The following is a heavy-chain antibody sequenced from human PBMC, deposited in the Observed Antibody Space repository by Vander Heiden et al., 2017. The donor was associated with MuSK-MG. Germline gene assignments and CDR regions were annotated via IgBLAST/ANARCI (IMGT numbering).Heavy chain of an antibody. CDR2: ISGSGGST. CDR1: GFTFSSYA. V-gene: IGHV3-23*01. CDR3: AKDRVYSIGWDGLGGWFDP. Sequence: EVQLLESGGGLVQPGGSLRLSCAAPGFTFSSYAMGWVRQAPGKGLEWVSAISGSGGSTYYAESVKGRCTISRDNSKNTLYLQMNSLRAEETAVYYCAKDRVYSIGWDGLGGWFDPWVQVTLVTVSS. D-gene: IGHD6-19*01. J-gene: IGHJ5*02.